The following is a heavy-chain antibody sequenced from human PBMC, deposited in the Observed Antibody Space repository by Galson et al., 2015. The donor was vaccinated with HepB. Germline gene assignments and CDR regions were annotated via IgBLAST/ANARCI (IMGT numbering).Heavy chain of an antibody. CDR1: GFTFSSYG. J-gene: IGHJ6*03. D-gene: IGHD2/OR15-2a*01. CDR3: AREAFGRYYYYYMDV. V-gene: IGHV3-33*01. Sequence: SLRLSCAASGFTFSSYGMHWVRQAPGKGLEWVAVIWYNGSNKYYADSVKGRFTISRDNSKNTLYLQMNSLRAEDTAVYYCAREAFGRYYYYYMDVWGKGTTVTVSS. CDR2: IWYNGSNK.